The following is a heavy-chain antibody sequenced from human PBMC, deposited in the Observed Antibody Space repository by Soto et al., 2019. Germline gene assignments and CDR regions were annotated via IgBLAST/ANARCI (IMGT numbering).Heavy chain of an antibody. CDR1: GGSISSSNW. V-gene: IGHV4-4*02. CDR3: ASEYCSGGSCSNYFDY. Sequence: SETLSLTCAVSGGSISSSNWWSWVRQPPGKGLEWIGEIYHSGSTNYNPSLKSRVTISVDKSKNQFSLKLSSVTAADTAVYYCASEYCSGGSCSNYFDYWGQGTLVTVS. D-gene: IGHD2-15*01. CDR2: IYHSGST. J-gene: IGHJ4*02.